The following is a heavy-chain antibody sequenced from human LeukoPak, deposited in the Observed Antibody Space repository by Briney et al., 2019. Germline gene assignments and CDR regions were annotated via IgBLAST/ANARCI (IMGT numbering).Heavy chain of an antibody. J-gene: IGHJ4*02. Sequence: SQTLSLTCAISGDSVSSNSAAWNWIRQSPSRGLEWLGRTYYRSKWYNDYAVSVKSRITINPDTSKNQFSLKLSSVTAADTAVYYCARHRTVDDYGDSFNFDYWGQGTLATVSS. V-gene: IGHV6-1*01. CDR1: GDSVSSNSAA. CDR2: TYYRSKWYN. D-gene: IGHD4-17*01. CDR3: ARHRTVDDYGDSFNFDY.